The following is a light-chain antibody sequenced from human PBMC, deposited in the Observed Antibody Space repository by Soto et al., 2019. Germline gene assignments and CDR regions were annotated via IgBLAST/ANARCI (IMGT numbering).Light chain of an antibody. V-gene: IGKV1-5*01. J-gene: IGKJ1*01. CDR1: QRVDRW. CDR2: DAS. Sequence: DIQITQSPSTLSASVGDRVTITCRASQRVDRWLAWYQQKPGQAPKLLISDASTLESGVPSRFSGSGSVTEFALTITSLQPDDFATYYCQQYKDYTYTFGQGTKVDI. CDR3: QQYKDYTYT.